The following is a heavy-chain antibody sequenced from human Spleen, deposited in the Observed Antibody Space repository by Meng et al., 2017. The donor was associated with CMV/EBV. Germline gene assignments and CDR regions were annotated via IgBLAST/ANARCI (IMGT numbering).Heavy chain of an antibody. D-gene: IGHD3-10*01. CDR1: GFTFSSYG. V-gene: IGHV3-30*02. CDR2: MRYDENNK. J-gene: IGHJ4*02. CDR3: AKLDYGSGRYNY. Sequence: GESLKISCAASGFTFSSYGMHWVRQAPGKGLEWVAFMRYDENNKFYADSVKGRFTISRDDSKRTLHMEMKSLRAEDTAVYYCAKLDYGSGRYNYWGQGTQVTVSS.